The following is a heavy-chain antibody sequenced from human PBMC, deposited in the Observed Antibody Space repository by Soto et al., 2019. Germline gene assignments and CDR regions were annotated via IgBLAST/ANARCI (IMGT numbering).Heavy chain of an antibody. Sequence: WGSLRLSCAASGFTFSSYAVSWVRQAPGKGLEWVSAISGSGGSTYYADSVKGRFTISRDNSKNTLYLQMNSLRAEDTAVYYCAGYIQGADYYYYYYMDVWGKGTTVTVSS. CDR1: GFTFSSYA. V-gene: IGHV3-23*01. D-gene: IGHD3-16*02. CDR3: AGYIQGADYYYYYYMDV. J-gene: IGHJ6*03. CDR2: ISGSGGST.